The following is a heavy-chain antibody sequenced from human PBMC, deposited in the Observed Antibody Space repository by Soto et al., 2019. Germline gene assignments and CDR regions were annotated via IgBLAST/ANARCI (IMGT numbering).Heavy chain of an antibody. V-gene: IGHV1-18*01. J-gene: IGHJ6*02. D-gene: IGHD3-16*02. Sequence: QVQLEQSGDEVKKPGASVKVSCKASGYIFVNYGIAWVRQAPGQGLEWLGWSSPYTGNTYYATKVQGRLTLTTDTSTSTASTDPGSLTPADTAVYYCAMVDLYVTPTPQDVWGQGTTVTVSS. CDR2: SSPYTGNT. CDR3: AMVDLYVTPTPQDV. CDR1: GYIFVNYG.